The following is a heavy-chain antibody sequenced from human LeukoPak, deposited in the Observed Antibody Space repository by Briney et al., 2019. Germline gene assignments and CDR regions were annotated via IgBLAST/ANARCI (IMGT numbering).Heavy chain of an antibody. CDR1: GGSISSGGYY. CDR3: SGRAVADSGPDY. CDR2: IYYSGST. D-gene: IGHD6-19*01. V-gene: IGHV4-61*08. J-gene: IGHJ4*02. Sequence: SETLSLTCTVSGGSISSGGYYWSWIRQHPGKGLEWIGYIYYSGSTNYNPSLKSRVTISVDTSKNQFSLKLSSVTAADTAVYYCSGRAVADSGPDYWGQGTLVTVSS.